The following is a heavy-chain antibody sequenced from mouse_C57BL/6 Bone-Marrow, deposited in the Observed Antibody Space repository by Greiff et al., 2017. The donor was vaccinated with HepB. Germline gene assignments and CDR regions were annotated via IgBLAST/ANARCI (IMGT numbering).Heavy chain of an antibody. CDR2: IYPSDSET. J-gene: IGHJ2*01. CDR3: ARKGIYYGNRFDY. Sequence: VQLQQPGAELVRPGSSVKLSCKASGYTFTSYWMDWVKQRPGQGLEWIGNIYPSDSETHYNQKFKDKATLTVDKSSSTAYMQLSSLTSEDSAVYYCARKGIYYGNRFDYWGQGTTLTVSS. V-gene: IGHV1-61*01. CDR1: GYTFTSYW. D-gene: IGHD2-1*01.